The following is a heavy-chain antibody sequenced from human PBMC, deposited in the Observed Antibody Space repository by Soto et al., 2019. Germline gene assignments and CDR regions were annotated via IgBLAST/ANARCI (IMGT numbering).Heavy chain of an antibody. CDR3: ARFRGRTRASTDV. Sequence: GESLKISCKGSGYSFTSYWIGWVRQMPGKGLEWMGIIYPGDSDATYSPPFQGQVTISADKSISTAYLQWSSLKASDTAMYYCARFRGRTRASTDVLGQGPTVTVSS. J-gene: IGHJ6*02. CDR1: GYSFTSYW. D-gene: IGHD2-8*02. V-gene: IGHV5-51*01. CDR2: IYPGDSDA.